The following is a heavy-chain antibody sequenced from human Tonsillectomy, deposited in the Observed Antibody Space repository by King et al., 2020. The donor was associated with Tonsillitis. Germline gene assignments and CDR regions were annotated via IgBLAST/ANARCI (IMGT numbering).Heavy chain of an antibody. CDR3: TRDERELPQRIYYFDY. Sequence: YMHWVRQAPGQGLEWMGWINPNSGGPNYAQKFQGRVTMTRDTSISTAYMELSRLRSDDMAVYYFTRDERELPQRIYYFDYWGQGTLVTVSS. CDR2: INPNSGGP. V-gene: IGHV1-2*02. CDR1: Y. D-gene: IGHD1-26*01. J-gene: IGHJ4*02.